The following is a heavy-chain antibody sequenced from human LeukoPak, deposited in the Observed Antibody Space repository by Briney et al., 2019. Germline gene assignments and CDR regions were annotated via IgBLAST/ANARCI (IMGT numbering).Heavy chain of an antibody. V-gene: IGHV4-39*01. D-gene: IGHD6-19*01. J-gene: IGHJ4*02. CDR2: IYYSGST. Sequence: SETLSLTCTVSGGSISSSSYYWGWIRQPPGKGLEWIGSIYYSGSTYYNPSLKSRVTISVDTSKSQFSLKLSSVTAADTAVYYCARSSGWYSPHDYWGQGTLVTVSS. CDR3: ARSSGWYSPHDY. CDR1: GGSISSSSYY.